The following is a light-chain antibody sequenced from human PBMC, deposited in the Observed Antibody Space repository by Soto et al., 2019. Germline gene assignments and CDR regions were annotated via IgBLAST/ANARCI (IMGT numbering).Light chain of an antibody. J-gene: IGKJ3*01. CDR3: QQYGGSPFT. CDR1: QSLSSGY. Sequence: EIVLTQSPGTLSLSPGERVTLSCRASQSLSSGYLAWYQQKGGQAPRLLIYAASTRATGVPDRFSGTGSGTDFALTISRLETDDSAVYYCQQYGGSPFTFGPGTKVDIK. V-gene: IGKV3-20*01. CDR2: AAS.